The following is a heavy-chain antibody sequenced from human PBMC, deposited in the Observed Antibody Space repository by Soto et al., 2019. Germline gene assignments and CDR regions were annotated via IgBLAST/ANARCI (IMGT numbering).Heavy chain of an antibody. Sequence: GGSLRLSCAASGFTFSSYGMHWVRQAPGKGLEWVAVIWYDGSNKYYADSVKGRFTISRDNSKNTLYLQMNSLRAEDTAVYYCASSIAARHFQHWGQGTLVTVSS. J-gene: IGHJ1*01. CDR3: ASSIAARHFQH. V-gene: IGHV3-33*08. D-gene: IGHD6-6*01. CDR2: IWYDGSNK. CDR1: GFTFSSYG.